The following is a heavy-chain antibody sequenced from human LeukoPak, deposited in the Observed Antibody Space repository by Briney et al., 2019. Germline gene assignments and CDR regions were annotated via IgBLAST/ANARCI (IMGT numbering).Heavy chain of an antibody. V-gene: IGHV1-18*01. Sequence: ASVKVSCKASGYTFTSYGISWVRQAPGQGLEWMVWISAYNGNTNYAQKLQGRVTMTTDTSTSTAYMELRSLRPDDTAVYYCAIEVREQYYDFWSGPRFSGMDVWGKGNTVTVSS. CDR2: ISAYNGNT. CDR1: GYTFTSYG. J-gene: IGHJ6*04. CDR3: AIEVREQYYDFWSGPRFSGMDV. D-gene: IGHD3-3*01.